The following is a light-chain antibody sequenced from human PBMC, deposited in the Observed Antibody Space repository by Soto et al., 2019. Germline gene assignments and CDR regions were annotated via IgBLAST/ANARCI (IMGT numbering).Light chain of an antibody. Sequence: EIVLTQSPGTLSLSPGERATLSCRASQSVSSSYLAWYQQKPGQAPRLLIYGASNRATGIPDRFSGSWSGTHFTLTISRLEPEDFAVYYCQQYGSRALTFGGGTKVEIK. V-gene: IGKV3-20*01. J-gene: IGKJ4*01. CDR1: QSVSSSY. CDR3: QQYGSRALT. CDR2: GAS.